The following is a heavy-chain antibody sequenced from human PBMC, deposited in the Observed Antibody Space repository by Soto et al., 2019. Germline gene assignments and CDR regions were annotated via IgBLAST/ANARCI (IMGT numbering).Heavy chain of an antibody. J-gene: IGHJ6*02. CDR2: ISYDGSNK. CDR1: GFTFSSYA. D-gene: IGHD6-13*01. Sequence: GSLRLSCAASGFTFSSYAMHWVRQAPGKGLEWVAVISYDGSNKYYADSVKGRFTISRDNSKNTLYLQMNSLRAEDTAVYYCARVEQQLTSYYYGMDVWGQGTTVTVSS. CDR3: ARVEQQLTSYYYGMDV. V-gene: IGHV3-30-3*01.